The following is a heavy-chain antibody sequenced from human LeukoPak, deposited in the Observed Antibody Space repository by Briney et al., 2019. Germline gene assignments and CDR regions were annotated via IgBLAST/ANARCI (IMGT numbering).Heavy chain of an antibody. CDR3: ARAGQNYYGSGSCPPGADY. Sequence: SETLSLTCTVSGGSISSGSYYWSWIRQPAGKGLEWIGRIYTSGSTNYNPSLKSRVTISVDSSKNQFSLKLSSVTAADTAVYYCARAGQNYYGSGSCPPGADYWGQGTLVTVSS. V-gene: IGHV4-61*02. J-gene: IGHJ4*02. CDR2: IYTSGST. CDR1: GGSISSGSYY. D-gene: IGHD3-10*01.